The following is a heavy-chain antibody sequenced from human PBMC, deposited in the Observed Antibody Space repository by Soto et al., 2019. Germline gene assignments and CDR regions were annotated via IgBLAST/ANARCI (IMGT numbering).Heavy chain of an antibody. CDR1: GGSFSGYY. CDR3: AKGPYFFVS. Sequence: QVQLQQWGAGLLKPSETLSLTCGLYGGSFSGYYWSWIRQPPGKGLEWIGEINHSGSINYNPSLKSRVTMSIDTSKKQFSLQLRSVTAADTAVYYCAKGPYFFVSWGQGTLLTVSS. CDR2: INHSGSI. V-gene: IGHV4-34*01. D-gene: IGHD2-21*01. J-gene: IGHJ4*02.